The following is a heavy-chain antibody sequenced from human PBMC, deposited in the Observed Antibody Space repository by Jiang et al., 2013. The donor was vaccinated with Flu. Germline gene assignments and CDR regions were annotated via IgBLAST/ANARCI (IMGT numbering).Heavy chain of an antibody. Sequence: PGLVKPSQTLSLVCVISGDNVSSNNAAWTWIRQSPSRGLEWLGRTYFRSKWYSDYPVSLRSRIVISPDTAQNQFSLQLNSVTPEDTAIYFCARANGDYVNTNFDCWGQGTLVTVSS. CDR3: ARANGDYVNTNFDC. J-gene: IGHJ4*02. D-gene: IGHD4-17*01. CDR2: TYFRSKWYS. CDR1: GDNVSSNNAA. V-gene: IGHV6-1*01.